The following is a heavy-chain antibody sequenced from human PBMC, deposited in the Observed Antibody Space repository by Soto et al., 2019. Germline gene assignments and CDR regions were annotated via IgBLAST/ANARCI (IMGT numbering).Heavy chain of an antibody. CDR1: GFSLTTSGVA. J-gene: IGHJ4*02. CDR2: IYWDDDK. CDR3: AHRGVGLDY. V-gene: IGHV2-5*02. Sequence: QITLKESGPTLVKPTRTLTLTCTFSGFSLTTSGVAVGWIRQPPGKALEWLALIYWDDDKRYSGSLKNRLTITSDLSKNQVVLTMTNMDPADTATYYCAHRGVGLDYWGQGALVIVSS.